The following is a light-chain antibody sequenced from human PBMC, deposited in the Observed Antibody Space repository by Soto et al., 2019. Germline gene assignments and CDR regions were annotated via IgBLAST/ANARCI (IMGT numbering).Light chain of an antibody. V-gene: IGKV2-30*02. CDR3: MQGTYAPKT. Sequence: EVVMTQSPLSLPVTLGQPASISCRSSQSLVHSNGNTFLTWFQQRPAQSPRRLIYKVSIRDSGVSDRFSGSGSGDDFTLKISRVEAEDVGVYYCMQGTYAPKTFGQGTMVEI. J-gene: IGKJ1*01. CDR1: QSLVHSNGNTF. CDR2: KVS.